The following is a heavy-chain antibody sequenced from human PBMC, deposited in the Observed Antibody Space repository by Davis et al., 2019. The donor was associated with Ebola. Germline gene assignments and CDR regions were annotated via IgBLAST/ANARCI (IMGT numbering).Heavy chain of an antibody. D-gene: IGHD5-12*01. J-gene: IGHJ4*02. CDR3: AKEGYVATIDQ. CDR2: ISGSGGST. CDR1: GITFSSYA. V-gene: IGHV3-23*01. Sequence: GESLKISCAASGITFSSYAMSWVRRAPGKGLEWVSGISGSGGSTYYADSVKGRFTISRDNSKNTLYLQMKSLRAEDTAVYFCAKEGYVATIDQWGQGTLVTVSS.